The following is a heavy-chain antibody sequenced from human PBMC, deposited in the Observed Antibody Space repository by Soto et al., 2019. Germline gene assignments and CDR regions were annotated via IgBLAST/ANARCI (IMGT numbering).Heavy chain of an antibody. D-gene: IGHD2-2*01. CDR1: GFTFRGYW. CDR2: VGKNGITR. CDR3: AREGDPYCTSTSCQRPFDY. V-gene: IGHV3-74*01. Sequence: PGGSLRLSCVASGFTFRGYWRHWVRQAPGKGLEWVPRVGKNGITRTYADSVRGRFTISRDNTKNTLYLQMNSLRAEDTAVYYCAREGDPYCTSTSCQRPFDYWGQGTLVTVSS. J-gene: IGHJ4*02.